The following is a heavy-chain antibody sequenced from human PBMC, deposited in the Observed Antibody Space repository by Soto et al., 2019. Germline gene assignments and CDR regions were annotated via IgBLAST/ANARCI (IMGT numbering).Heavy chain of an antibody. CDR2: ISGSGGST. J-gene: IGHJ6*02. CDR3: AKDPPRGPIAARPRYYGMDV. V-gene: IGHV3-23*01. Sequence: PGGSLRLSCAASGFTFSSYAMSWVRQAPGKXLEWVSAISGSGGSTYYADSVKGRFTISRDNSKNTLYLQMNSLRAEDTAVYYCAKDPPRGPIAARPRYYGMDVWGQGTTVTVSS. CDR1: GFTFSSYA. D-gene: IGHD6-6*01.